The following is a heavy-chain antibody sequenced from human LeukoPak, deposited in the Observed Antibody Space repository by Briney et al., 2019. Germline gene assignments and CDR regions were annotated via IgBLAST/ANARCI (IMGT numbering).Heavy chain of an antibody. J-gene: IGHJ4*02. CDR2: ISNTGSTI. CDR3: PREGSLSDYCSGGSCYSLLAPRPFDY. Sequence: PGGSLRLSCAASGFTFSSYEMNWVRQAPGKGLEWVSYISNTGSTIYYADSVKGRFTISRDNAKNSLYLQMNSLRAEDTAVYYCPREGSLSDYCSGGSCYSLLAPRPFDYWGQGTLVTVSS. CDR1: GFTFSSYE. D-gene: IGHD2-15*01. V-gene: IGHV3-48*03.